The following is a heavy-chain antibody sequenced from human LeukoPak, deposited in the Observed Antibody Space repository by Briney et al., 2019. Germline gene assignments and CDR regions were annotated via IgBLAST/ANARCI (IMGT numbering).Heavy chain of an antibody. D-gene: IGHD1-26*01. CDR2: INHSGST. CDR1: GGSISSYY. V-gene: IGHV4-34*01. Sequence: PSETLSLTCTVSGGSISSYYRSWIRQPPGKGLEWIGEINHSGSTNYNPSLKSRVTISVDTSKNQFSLKLSSVTAADTAVYYCARGSDSGLPTLTYWGQGTLVTVSS. J-gene: IGHJ4*02. CDR3: ARGSDSGLPTLTY.